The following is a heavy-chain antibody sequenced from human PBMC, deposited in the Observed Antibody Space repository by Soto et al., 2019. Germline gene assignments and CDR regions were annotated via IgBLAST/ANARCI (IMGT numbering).Heavy chain of an antibody. Sequence: QVQLVQSGAEVKKPGSSVKVSCKTSGGPFNNHAINWVRQAPGQGLEWVGLVIPTLATADYAQKFQGRVTMTADEVTTTAYMDLSSLTSDDTGVYYCASDYGEIDAFDIWGQATLVTVSS. CDR1: GGPFNNHA. CDR2: VIPTLATA. CDR3: ASDYGEIDAFDI. D-gene: IGHD4-17*01. J-gene: IGHJ3*02. V-gene: IGHV1-69*01.